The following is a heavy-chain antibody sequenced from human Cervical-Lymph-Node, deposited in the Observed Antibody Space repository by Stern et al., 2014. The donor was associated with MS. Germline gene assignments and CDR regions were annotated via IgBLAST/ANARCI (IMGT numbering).Heavy chain of an antibody. J-gene: IGHJ4*02. CDR2: MHWDDDK. Sequence: QVTLRESGPALVKSTQSLTVTCTFSGFSLDTTGMCVGWIRQPPGQAPEWLAPMHWDDDKHYSTSLKTRLTISKDTSKNQVVLTMTNMDPEDTATYFCVRHSTTETRGFCDYWGQGILVTVSS. CDR3: VRHSTTETRGFCDY. V-gene: IGHV2-70*13. CDR1: GFSLDTTGMC. D-gene: IGHD4-17*01.